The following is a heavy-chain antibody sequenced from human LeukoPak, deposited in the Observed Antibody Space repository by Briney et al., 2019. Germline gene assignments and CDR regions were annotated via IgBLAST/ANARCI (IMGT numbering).Heavy chain of an antibody. Sequence: GRSLRLSCAASGFTFSSYGMHWVRQAPGKGLEWVAVISYDGSNKYYADSVKGRFTISRDNSKNTLYLQMNSLRAEDTAVYYCAKGLYGDSPLFDYWGQGTLVTVSS. D-gene: IGHD4-17*01. V-gene: IGHV3-30*18. CDR1: GFTFSSYG. CDR2: ISYDGSNK. CDR3: AKGLYGDSPLFDY. J-gene: IGHJ4*02.